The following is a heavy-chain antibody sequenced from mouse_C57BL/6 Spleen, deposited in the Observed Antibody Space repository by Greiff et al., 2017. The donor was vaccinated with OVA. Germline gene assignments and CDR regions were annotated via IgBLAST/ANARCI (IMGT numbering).Heavy chain of an antibody. V-gene: IGHV1-55*01. D-gene: IGHD4-1*01. CDR2: IYPGSGST. CDR1: GYTFTSYW. CDR3: ARALNWYWYSDV. Sequence: VQLQQPGAELVKPGASVKMSCKASGYTFTSYWITWVKQRPGQGLEWIGDIYPGSGSTNYNEKFKSKATLTVDTSSSTAYMQLSSLTSEDSAVYYCARALNWYWYSDVWGTGTTVTVSS. J-gene: IGHJ1*03.